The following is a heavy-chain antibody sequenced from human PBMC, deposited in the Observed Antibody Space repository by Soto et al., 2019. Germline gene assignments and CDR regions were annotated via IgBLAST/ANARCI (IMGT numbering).Heavy chain of an antibody. J-gene: IGHJ4*02. CDR1: GFTFSSYA. CDR2: ISGSGGST. V-gene: IGHV3-23*01. Sequence: EVQLLESGGGLVQPGGSLRLSCAASGFTFSSYAMSWVRQAPGEGLEWVSSISGSGGSTYYTDSVKGRFTISRDNSKNTLYLQMNSLRAEDRAVYYCAKDPVGATHPYYFDYWGQGTLVTVSS. CDR3: AKDPVGATHPYYFDY. D-gene: IGHD1-26*01.